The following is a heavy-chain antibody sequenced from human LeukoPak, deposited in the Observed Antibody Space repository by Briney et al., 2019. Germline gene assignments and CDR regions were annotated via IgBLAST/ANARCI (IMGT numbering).Heavy chain of an antibody. CDR1: GFTFSNAW. CDR2: IKSKTDGGTT. V-gene: IGHV3-15*01. J-gene: IGHJ4*02. CDR3: TTGWAYCGGDCYSDFDY. Sequence: PGGSLRLSCAASGFTFSNAWMSWVRQAPGKGLEWVGRIKSKTDGGTTDYAAPVKGRFTISRDDSKNTLYLQMNSLKTEDTAVYYCTTGWAYCGGDCYSDFDYWGQGTLVTVSS. D-gene: IGHD2-21*02.